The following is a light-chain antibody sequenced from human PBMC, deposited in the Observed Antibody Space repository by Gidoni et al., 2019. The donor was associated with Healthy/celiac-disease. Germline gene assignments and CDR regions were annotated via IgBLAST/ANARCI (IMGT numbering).Light chain of an antibody. V-gene: IGLV2-8*01. CDR2: EVS. Sequence: QSALTQPPSASVSPGQSVTISCTGTSSDIGTYNYVSWYQQHPGKAPKLMIYEVSKRPSGVPNRFSGCKSGNTASLTVSGLQAEDEADYYCSSYAGSNNVEIFGGGTKLTVL. CDR1: SSDIGTYNY. CDR3: SSYAGSNNVEI. J-gene: IGLJ2*01.